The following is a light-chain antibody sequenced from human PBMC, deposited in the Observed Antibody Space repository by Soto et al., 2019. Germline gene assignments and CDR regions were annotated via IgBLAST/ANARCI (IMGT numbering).Light chain of an antibody. CDR3: QQHAPWPLT. Sequence: EIVLTQSPATLSLSPGERATLSCRASQSVGNNLAWYQQKPCQAPGLLIYEASTRATGIPARFSGSGSGTDFTLAISSLEPEDFSLYYCQQHAPWPLTFGGGTNVEIK. J-gene: IGKJ4*01. CDR1: QSVGNN. V-gene: IGKV3-11*01. CDR2: EAS.